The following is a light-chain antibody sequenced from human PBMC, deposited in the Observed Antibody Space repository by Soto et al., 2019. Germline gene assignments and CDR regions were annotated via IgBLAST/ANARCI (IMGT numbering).Light chain of an antibody. CDR2: GAS. V-gene: IGKV3-20*01. Sequence: EIVLTQSPGTLSLSPGERATLSCRASQSVTSNYLAWYQQKPGQAPRLLIYGASSRATGIPDRFSGSGYGTDFILTISRLEPEDFAVYYCQQYGSTPVTFGQGTKVEI. CDR3: QQYGSTPVT. J-gene: IGKJ1*01. CDR1: QSVTSNY.